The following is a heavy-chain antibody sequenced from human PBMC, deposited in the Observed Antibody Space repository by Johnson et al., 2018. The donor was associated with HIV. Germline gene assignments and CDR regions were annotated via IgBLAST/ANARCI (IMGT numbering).Heavy chain of an antibody. Sequence: VQLVESGGGLIQPGGPLRLSCAASGFTFSSYAMHWVRQAPGKGLEWVAVISYDGSNKYYADSVKGRFTISRDNSKNTLYLQMNSLRAEDTAVYYCARDPIGGAFDIWGQGTMVTVSS. J-gene: IGHJ3*02. CDR1: GFTFSSYA. D-gene: IGHD3-16*01. CDR2: ISYDGSNK. V-gene: IGHV3-30*14. CDR3: ARDPIGGAFDI.